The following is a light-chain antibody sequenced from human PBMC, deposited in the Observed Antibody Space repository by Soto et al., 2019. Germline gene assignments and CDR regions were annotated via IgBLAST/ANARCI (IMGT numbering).Light chain of an antibody. V-gene: IGLV2-8*01. J-gene: IGLJ2*01. CDR3: SSYAGSSVPVA. CDR1: SSDVGGYNF. Sequence: QSALTQPPSASGSPGQSGTISCTGASSDVGGYNFVSWYQQHPGKAPKLMIYDVTKRPSGVPDRFSGSKSGNTASLTVSGLQADDEADYYCSSYAGSSVPVAFGGGTKLTVL. CDR2: DVT.